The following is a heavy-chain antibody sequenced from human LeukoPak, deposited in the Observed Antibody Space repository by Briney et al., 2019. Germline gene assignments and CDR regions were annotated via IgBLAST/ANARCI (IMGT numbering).Heavy chain of an antibody. CDR1: GGTFKNFG. V-gene: IGHV1-69*13. Sequence: SVKVSCKASGGTFKNFGISWLRQAPGQGPEWMGGIIPVFGTGDYSKKFQGRLTITSDESTTTAYMELSSLSSEDAAVYYCARGKRELLQLYHFDFWGQGTLVTVSS. CDR3: ARGKRELLQLYHFDF. D-gene: IGHD1-26*01. J-gene: IGHJ4*02. CDR2: IIPVFGTG.